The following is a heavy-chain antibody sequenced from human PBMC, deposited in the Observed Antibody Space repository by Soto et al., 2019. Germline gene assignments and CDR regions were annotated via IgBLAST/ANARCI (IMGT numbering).Heavy chain of an antibody. CDR2: LSGSGGTT. D-gene: IGHD3-10*01. Sequence: EVQLLESGGGLAQPGGSLRLSCSTSGFTFSTYAMNWVRQAPGKGLEWVSALSGSGGTTYYADSVRGRFTISRDNSKNTLFLQMNSLRDEDTALYYCAKQRAGYGSGSDTYFFDFWGQGTLVNVSS. V-gene: IGHV3-23*01. J-gene: IGHJ4*02. CDR1: GFTFSTYA. CDR3: AKQRAGYGSGSDTYFFDF.